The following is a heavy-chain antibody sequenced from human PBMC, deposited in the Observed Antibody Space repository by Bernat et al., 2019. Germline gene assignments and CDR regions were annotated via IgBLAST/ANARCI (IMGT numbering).Heavy chain of an antibody. Sequence: QVQLVESGGGLVKPGGSLRLSCAASGFTFSDYYMSWNRQAPGKGLEWVSYISSSSSYTNYADSVKGRFTISRDNAKNSLYLQMNSLRAEDTAVYYCARARGYCSGGSCYYDFDYWGQGTLVTVSS. CDR1: GFTFSDYY. CDR2: ISSSSSYT. V-gene: IGHV3-11*05. J-gene: IGHJ4*02. CDR3: ARARGYCSGGSCYYDFDY. D-gene: IGHD2-15*01.